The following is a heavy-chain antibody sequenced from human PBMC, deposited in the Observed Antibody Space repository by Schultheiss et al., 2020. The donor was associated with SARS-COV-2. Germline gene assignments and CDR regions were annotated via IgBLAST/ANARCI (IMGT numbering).Heavy chain of an antibody. J-gene: IGHJ4*02. V-gene: IGHV3-21*01. CDR2: ISSSSSYI. Sequence: GGSLRLSCAASGFTFSSYGMHWVRQAPGKGLEWVSSISSSSSYIYYADSVKGRFTISRDNAKNSLYLQMNSLRAEDTAVYYCAREGLGGYYSAFDYWGQGTLVTVSS. D-gene: IGHD3-22*01. CDR1: GFTFSSYG. CDR3: AREGLGGYYSAFDY.